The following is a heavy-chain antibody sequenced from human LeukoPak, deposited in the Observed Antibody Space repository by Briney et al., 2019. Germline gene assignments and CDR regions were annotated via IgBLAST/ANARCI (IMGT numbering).Heavy chain of an antibody. J-gene: IGHJ4*02. Sequence: GASLRLSCAASGFTFSSYWMHWVRPAPGKGQVWVSRINSDGSSTSYADSVKGRFTISRDNAKNTLFLQMNSLRAEDTAVYYCAALPSMKQEGRWGQGTLVTVSS. CDR3: AALPSMKQEGR. V-gene: IGHV3-74*01. CDR2: INSDGSST. D-gene: IGHD2/OR15-2a*01. CDR1: GFTFSSYW.